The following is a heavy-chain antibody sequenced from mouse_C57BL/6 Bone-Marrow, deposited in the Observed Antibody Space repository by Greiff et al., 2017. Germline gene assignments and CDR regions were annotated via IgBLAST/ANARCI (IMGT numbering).Heavy chain of an antibody. CDR1: GFTFSDYG. D-gene: IGHD4-1*01. Sequence: EVQGVDSGGGLVKPGGSLKLSCAASGFTFSDYGMHWVRQAPEKGLEWVAYISSGSSTIYYADTVKGRFTISRDNAKNTLFLQLTSLRSEDTAMFYCARNWDAYWGQGTLVTVSA. CDR2: ISSGSSTI. CDR3: ARNWDAY. J-gene: IGHJ3*01. V-gene: IGHV5-17*01.